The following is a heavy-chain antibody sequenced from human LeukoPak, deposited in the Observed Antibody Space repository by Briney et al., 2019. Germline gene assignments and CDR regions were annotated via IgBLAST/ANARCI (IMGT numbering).Heavy chain of an antibody. Sequence: SETLSLTCAVYGGSFSGYYWSWIRQPPGKGLEWIGEINHSGSTNYNPSLKSRVTISVDTSKNQFSLKLSSVTAADTAVYYCARPPNRSYYYGSGISYAFDIWGQGTMVTVSS. D-gene: IGHD3-10*01. CDR1: GGSFSGYY. V-gene: IGHV4-34*01. J-gene: IGHJ3*02. CDR2: INHSGST. CDR3: ARPPNRSYYYGSGISYAFDI.